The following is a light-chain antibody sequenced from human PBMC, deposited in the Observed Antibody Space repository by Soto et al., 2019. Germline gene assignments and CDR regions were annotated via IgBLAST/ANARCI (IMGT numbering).Light chain of an antibody. CDR3: QQSYSTPRT. CDR1: QSISNY. Sequence: DIQMTQSPSSLSASVGDRVTITCRASQSISNYLNWYQQKPGKAPKLLMFAASSLQSGVPSRFSGGGSWTDFTRTISSLQPEDFATYYCQQSYSTPRTFGQGTKVEIK. J-gene: IGKJ1*01. V-gene: IGKV1-39*01. CDR2: AAS.